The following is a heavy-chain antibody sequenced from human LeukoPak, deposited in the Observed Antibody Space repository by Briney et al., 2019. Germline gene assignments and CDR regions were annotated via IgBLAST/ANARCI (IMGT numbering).Heavy chain of an antibody. Sequence: GASVKVSCKASGYTFTGYYMHWVRQAPGQGLEWMGWINPNSGGTNYAQKFQGRVTMTRDTSISTAYMELSRLRSDDTAVYYCARGTPPNYYDSSGYYPNSYYYYYYMDVWGKGTTVTVSS. CDR1: GYTFTGYY. CDR3: ARGTPPNYYDSSGYYPNSYYYYYYMDV. D-gene: IGHD3-22*01. V-gene: IGHV1-2*02. J-gene: IGHJ6*03. CDR2: INPNSGGT.